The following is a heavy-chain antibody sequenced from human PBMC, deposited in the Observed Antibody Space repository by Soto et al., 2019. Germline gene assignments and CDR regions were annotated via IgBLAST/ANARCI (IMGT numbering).Heavy chain of an antibody. J-gene: IGHJ6*02. D-gene: IGHD3-10*01. CDR2: IYYSGST. CDR1: GVSITPYY. Sequence: SETLSLTCTVSGVSITPYYWTWIRHPPGKGLEWIGYIYYSGSTYYNPSLKSRVTISVDTSKNQFSLKLSSVTAADTAVYYCAREPSGWGVWYYGMDVWGQGTTVTVSS. V-gene: IGHV4-59*12. CDR3: AREPSGWGVWYYGMDV.